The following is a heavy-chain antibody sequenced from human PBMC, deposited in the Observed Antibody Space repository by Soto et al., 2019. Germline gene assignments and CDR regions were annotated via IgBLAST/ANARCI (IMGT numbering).Heavy chain of an antibody. CDR2: INDRGSI. Sequence: QVQLQQWGAGPLRPLETLSLTCGVSGGSFSGYYWAWIRQSPGKGLEWIGEINDRGSINYNPSLKSRFSISVDTSKNPYSLHLRSVTAADTAVYYCARESHDILTGPPWVWYFDLWGRGTLVTVSS. CDR3: ARESHDILTGPPWVWYFDL. J-gene: IGHJ2*01. D-gene: IGHD3-9*01. V-gene: IGHV4-34*01. CDR1: GGSFSGYY.